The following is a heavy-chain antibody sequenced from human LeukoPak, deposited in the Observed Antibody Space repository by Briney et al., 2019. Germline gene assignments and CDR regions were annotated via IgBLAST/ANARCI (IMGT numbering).Heavy chain of an antibody. CDR1: GGSFSGYY. CDR2: INHSGST. CDR3: ARGLPLYDFWSGYHPYYFDY. Sequence: SETLSLTCAVYGGSFSGYYWSWIRQPPGKGLEWIGKINHSGSTNYNPSLKSRVTISVDTSKNQFSLKLSSVTAADTAVYYCARGLPLYDFWSGYHPYYFDYWGQGTLVTVSS. V-gene: IGHV4-34*01. J-gene: IGHJ4*02. D-gene: IGHD3-3*01.